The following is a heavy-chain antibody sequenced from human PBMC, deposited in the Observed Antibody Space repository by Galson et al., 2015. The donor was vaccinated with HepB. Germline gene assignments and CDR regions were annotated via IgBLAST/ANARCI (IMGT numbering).Heavy chain of an antibody. J-gene: IGHJ5*02. Sequence: SVKVSCKASGDSFTSYAFSWVRQAPGQGLEWMGMIIPIFDITNYAQNFQGRVTINADKSTSTVYMELGSLRSEDTAVYFCARAPGDCSGTRCYRNSDRWFDPWGQGTLVTVSS. V-gene: IGHV1-69*04. CDR3: ARAPGDCSGTRCYRNSDRWFDP. CDR1: GDSFTSYA. CDR2: IIPIFDIT. D-gene: IGHD2-2*02.